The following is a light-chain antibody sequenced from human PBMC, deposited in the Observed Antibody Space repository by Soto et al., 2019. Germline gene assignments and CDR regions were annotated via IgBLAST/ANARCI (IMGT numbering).Light chain of an antibody. J-gene: IGKJ1*01. Sequence: DIQMTQSPSSLSASVGDRVTITCRASHTIANFLNWYQQKPGKAPTLLIYAASSLQVGVQSRFSGSGSGTDFPLTISSRRREDFATYYCEQGFSTSLWTFGQGTRVDMK. CDR2: AAS. V-gene: IGKV1-39*01. CDR3: EQGFSTSLWT. CDR1: HTIANF.